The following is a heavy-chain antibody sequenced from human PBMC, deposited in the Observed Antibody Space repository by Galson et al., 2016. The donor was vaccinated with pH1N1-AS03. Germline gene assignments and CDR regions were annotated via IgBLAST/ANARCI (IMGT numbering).Heavy chain of an antibody. D-gene: IGHD2-15*01. V-gene: IGHV3-30*01. CDR3: ARDVSTGWTAGGCYRGWFDS. J-gene: IGHJ5*01. CDR1: GYSFSNYA. Sequence: SLRLSCAASGYSFSNYAMHWVRQAPGKGLEWVAVILYDGSKEFYADSVKGRFTMSRDNSKNTLYLQMNTLRVEDTAVYYCARDVSTGWTAGGCYRGWFDSWGQGTLVTVSS. CDR2: ILYDGSKE.